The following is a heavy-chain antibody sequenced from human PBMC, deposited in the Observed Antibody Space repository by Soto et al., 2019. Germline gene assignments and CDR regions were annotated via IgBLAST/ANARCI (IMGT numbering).Heavy chain of an antibody. CDR3: ARVLKPLVEAATPGTRGGRYFDL. CDR2: IYYTGST. Sequence: QVQLQESGPGLVKPSETLSLTCTVSGGSISPYYWSWIRQPPGKGLECIGYIYYTGSTNYNPSLKSRVTISVDTSKNEFSLRLSSVTAADTAVYYCARVLKPLVEAATPGTRGGRYFDLWGRGTLVTVSS. J-gene: IGHJ2*01. CDR1: GGSISPYY. V-gene: IGHV4-59*01. D-gene: IGHD2-15*01.